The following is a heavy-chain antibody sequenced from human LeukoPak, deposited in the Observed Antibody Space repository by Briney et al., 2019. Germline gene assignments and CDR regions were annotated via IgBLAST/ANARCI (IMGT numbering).Heavy chain of an antibody. J-gene: IGHJ4*02. CDR2: IYTNENT. D-gene: IGHD6-13*01. CDR3: ARAAAAAGGQYFDN. Sequence: SETLSLTCTVSGGSTSTYYWSWIRQPAGKGLEWIGRIYTNENTNYNPSLRSRVTMSVDTSKNQFSLKLNSVTAADTAVYYCARAAAAAGGQYFDNWGQGTLVAVSS. CDR1: GGSTSTYY. V-gene: IGHV4-4*07.